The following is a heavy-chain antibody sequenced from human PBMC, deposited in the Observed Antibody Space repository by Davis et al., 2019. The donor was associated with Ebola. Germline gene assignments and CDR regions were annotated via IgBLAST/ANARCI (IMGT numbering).Heavy chain of an antibody. CDR3: AREGYRGGGFDY. J-gene: IGHJ4*02. CDR2: FYYNLAT. D-gene: IGHD2-21*01. V-gene: IGHV4-39*07. Sequence: PGGSLRLSCTVSGGSISSSSYYWGWIRQPPGKGLEWVGNFYYNLATHYSPSLESRVTISVDTSKNQFSLRLNSVTAADTAIYYCAREGYRGGGFDYWGQGTLVPVSS. CDR1: GGSISSSSYY.